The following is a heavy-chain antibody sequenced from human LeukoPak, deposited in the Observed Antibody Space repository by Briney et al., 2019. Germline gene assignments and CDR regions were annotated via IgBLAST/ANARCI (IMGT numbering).Heavy chain of an antibody. Sequence: SVKVSCKASGFTFTSSAMQWVRRARGQRLELIGWIVVCSGNTNYAQKFQERVTITSEMSTSTAYMELSSLRSEDTGVYYCAAAVYDSSGYYYEYYFDYWGQGTLVTVSS. CDR1: GFTFTSSA. V-gene: IGHV1-58*02. CDR2: IVVCSGNT. CDR3: AAAVYDSSGYYYEYYFDY. J-gene: IGHJ4*02. D-gene: IGHD3-22*01.